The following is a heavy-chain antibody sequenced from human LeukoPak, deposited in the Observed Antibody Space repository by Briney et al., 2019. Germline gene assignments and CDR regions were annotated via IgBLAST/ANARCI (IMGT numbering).Heavy chain of an antibody. CDR3: ARVPGTSYYYYYYMDV. J-gene: IGHJ6*03. CDR1: GGTFSSYA. D-gene: IGHD6-6*01. CDR2: IIPIFGTA. Sequence: GASVKVSCKASGGTFSSYAISWVRQAPGQGLEWMGGIIPIFGTANYAQKFQGRVTITTDESTSTAYMELSSLRSEDTAVYYCARVPGTSYYYYYYMDVWGKGTTVTVSS. V-gene: IGHV1-69*05.